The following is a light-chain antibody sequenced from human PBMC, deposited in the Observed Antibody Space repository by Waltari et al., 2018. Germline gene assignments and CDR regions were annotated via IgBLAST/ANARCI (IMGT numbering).Light chain of an antibody. Sequence: DIQMTQSPSSLSASVGERVTITCRASRDISRDLNWFQQKPGKAPKLLIYGVSSLQSGVPSRFSGSGSGTDFTLTITSLQPEDFATYYCQQTYTSPPTFGQGTRLEI. CDR2: GVS. CDR3: QQTYTSPPT. CDR1: RDISRD. J-gene: IGKJ5*01. V-gene: IGKV1-39*01.